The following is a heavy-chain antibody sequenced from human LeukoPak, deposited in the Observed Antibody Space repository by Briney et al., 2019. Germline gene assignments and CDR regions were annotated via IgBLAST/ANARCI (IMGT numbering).Heavy chain of an antibody. V-gene: IGHV3-23*01. CDR3: AKIPPRKGIAVAGNFDY. Sequence: GGSLRLSCAASGFTFSSYAMSWVRQAPGKGLEWVSAISGSGGSTYYADSVKGRFTISRDNSKNTLYLQMNSLRAEDTAVYYCAKIPPRKGIAVAGNFDYWGLGTLVTVSS. CDR2: ISGSGGST. CDR1: GFTFSSYA. D-gene: IGHD6-19*01. J-gene: IGHJ4*02.